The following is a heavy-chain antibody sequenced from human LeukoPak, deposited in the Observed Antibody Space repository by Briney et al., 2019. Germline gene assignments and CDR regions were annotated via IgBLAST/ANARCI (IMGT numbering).Heavy chain of an antibody. D-gene: IGHD3-9*01. Sequence: PSETLSLTCTVSGGSISSVVYCWGWIRQPPGKGLGWLGIIYDSGSTYYNASHKSRVTISVDTSKNQFSLKLSSVTAADTAVYYCARLTGYSAESWFDPWGQGILVTVSS. CDR2: IYDSGST. CDR3: ARLTGYSAESWFDP. CDR1: GGSISSVVYC. V-gene: IGHV4-39*07. J-gene: IGHJ5*02.